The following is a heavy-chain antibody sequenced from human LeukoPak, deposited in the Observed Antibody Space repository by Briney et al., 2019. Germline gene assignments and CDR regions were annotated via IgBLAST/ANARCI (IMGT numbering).Heavy chain of an antibody. CDR2: ISPDESEK. D-gene: IGHD3-10*01. CDR1: GFIFSSSW. CDR3: VRGGGLLDY. J-gene: IGHJ4*02. V-gene: IGHV3-7*04. Sequence: GGSLRLSCAASGFIFSSSWMGWIRQAPGKGLEWVANISPDESEKYYVDSVKGRFSISRDNADNSLFLQMNSLRTEDAAVYYCVRGGGLLDYWGQRTLVTVSS.